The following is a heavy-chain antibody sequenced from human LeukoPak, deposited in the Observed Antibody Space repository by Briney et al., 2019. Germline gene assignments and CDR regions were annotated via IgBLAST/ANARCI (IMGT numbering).Heavy chain of an antibody. J-gene: IGHJ4*02. CDR1: GYTFTGYY. Sequence: PRASVKVSCKASGYTFTGYYMHWVRQAPGQGLEWMGWINPNSGGTNYAQKFQGRVTMTRGTSISTAYMELRSLRSDDTAVYYCARELSYYDSSGYYLSYFDYWGQGTLVTVSS. CDR3: ARELSYYDSSGYYLSYFDY. D-gene: IGHD3-22*01. CDR2: INPNSGGT. V-gene: IGHV1-2*02.